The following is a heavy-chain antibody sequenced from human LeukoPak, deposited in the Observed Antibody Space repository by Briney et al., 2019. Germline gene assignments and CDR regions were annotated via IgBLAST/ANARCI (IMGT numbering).Heavy chain of an antibody. CDR3: ARGYGSGSYTPTKN. D-gene: IGHD3-10*01. CDR2: IKHGGSEK. Sequence: PGGSLRLSCAASGFTFSSYWMSWVRQAPGKGLEWVANIKHGGSEKYYVDSVEGRFTISRDDAKNSLYLEMNSLRVEDTAVYYCARGYGSGSYTPTKNWGLGVLVTVSS. J-gene: IGHJ4*02. CDR1: GFTFSSYW. V-gene: IGHV3-7*04.